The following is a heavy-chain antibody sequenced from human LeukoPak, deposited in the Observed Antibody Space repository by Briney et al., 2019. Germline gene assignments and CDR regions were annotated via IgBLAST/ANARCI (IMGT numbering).Heavy chain of an antibody. V-gene: IGHV4-59*01. CDR1: GCSISSYY. J-gene: IGHJ5*02. D-gene: IGHD3-10*01. Sequence: SETLSLTCTLSGCSISSYYWSWLRQSPGKGLECIGYIHYTGSTNYNPSLTSRFTISVETSKNQFSLKLKSVTAADTPVYYCARGGYYGSGNDFRFEPWGEGTVVTVSS. CDR2: IHYTGST. CDR3: ARGGYYGSGNDFRFEP.